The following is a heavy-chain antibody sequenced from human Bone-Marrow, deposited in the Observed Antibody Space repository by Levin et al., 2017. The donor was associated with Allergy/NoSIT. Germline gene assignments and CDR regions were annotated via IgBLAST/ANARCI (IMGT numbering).Heavy chain of an antibody. Sequence: SETLSLTCTVSGGSISSYYWSWIRQPPGKGLEWIGYIYYSGSTNYNPSLKSRVTISVDTSKNQFSLKLSSVTAADTAVYYCARDSSSWDNYYYYGMDVWGQGTTVTVSS. V-gene: IGHV4-59*01. CDR1: GGSISSYY. J-gene: IGHJ6*02. D-gene: IGHD6-13*01. CDR3: ARDSSSWDNYYYYGMDV. CDR2: IYYSGST.